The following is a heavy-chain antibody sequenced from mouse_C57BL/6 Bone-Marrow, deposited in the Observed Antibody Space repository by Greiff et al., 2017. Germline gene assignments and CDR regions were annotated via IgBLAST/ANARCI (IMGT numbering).Heavy chain of an antibody. D-gene: IGHD1-1*01. CDR2: IDPANGDT. J-gene: IGHJ1*03. CDR1: GFNIKDDY. Sequence: EVQLQQSGAELVRPGASVKLSCTASGFNIKDDYMHWVKQRPEQGLEWIGWIDPANGDTEYASKFQGKATITADTSSNTAYLQLSSLTSEDTAVYYCTTRDYYGSRRYFDVWGTGTTVTVSS. V-gene: IGHV14-4*01. CDR3: TTRDYYGSRRYFDV.